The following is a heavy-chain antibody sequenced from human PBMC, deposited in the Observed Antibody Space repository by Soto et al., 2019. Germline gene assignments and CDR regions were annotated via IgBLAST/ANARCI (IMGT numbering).Heavy chain of an antibody. J-gene: IGHJ5*02. Sequence: PSETLSLTCSVSGVSITTSDYYWGWIRRPPGKGLEWIGTRDYSGDTNYNTSLNSRVTISADPSKNHFSLRLNSVTAADTAVYYCARRTPLYASESSRFDPWGQGALVTVSS. CDR2: RDYSGDT. D-gene: IGHD3-10*01. CDR1: GVSITTSDYY. V-gene: IGHV4-39*02. CDR3: ARRTPLYASESSRFDP.